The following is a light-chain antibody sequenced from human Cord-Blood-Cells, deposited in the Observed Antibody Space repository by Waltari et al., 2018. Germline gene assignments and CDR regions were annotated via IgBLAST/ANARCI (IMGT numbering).Light chain of an antibody. CDR3: QQYNNWPPAT. Sequence: EIVMTQSPATLPASPGERATLSCRASQSVSSNLAWYQQTPGQAPRLLIYGASTRATGIPARCSGSGSGTEFTLTISSLQSEDFAVYYCQQYNNWPPATFGQGTKLEIK. J-gene: IGKJ2*01. CDR1: QSVSSN. V-gene: IGKV3-15*01. CDR2: GAS.